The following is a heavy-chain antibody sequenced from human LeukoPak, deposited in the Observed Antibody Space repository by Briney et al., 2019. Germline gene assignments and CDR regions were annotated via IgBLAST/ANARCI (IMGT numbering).Heavy chain of an antibody. V-gene: IGHV4-59*08. Sequence: SETLSLTCTVSGGSISSYYWSWIRQPPGKGLGWIGYIYYSGSTNYNPSLKSRVTISVDTSKNQFSLKLSSVTAADTAVYYCARQAITFGGVIVNFDYWGQGTLVTVSS. CDR2: IYYSGST. CDR1: GGSISSYY. CDR3: ARQAITFGGVIVNFDY. J-gene: IGHJ4*02. D-gene: IGHD3-16*02.